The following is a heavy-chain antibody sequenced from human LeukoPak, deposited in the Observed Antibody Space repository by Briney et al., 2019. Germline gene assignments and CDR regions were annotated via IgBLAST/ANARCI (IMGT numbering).Heavy chain of an antibody. CDR1: GGTFSSYA. D-gene: IGHD5-24*01. CDR2: IIPIFGTA. J-gene: IGHJ6*03. V-gene: IGHV1-69*05. Sequence: GASVKVSCKASGGTFSSYAISWVRQAPGQGLEWMGGIIPIFGTANYAQKFQGRVTITTDESTSTAYMELSSLRSEDTAVYYCAREAAPLQSSRNRQRNTYYYYYMDVWGKGTTVTVSS. CDR3: AREAAPLQSSRNRQRNTYYYYYMDV.